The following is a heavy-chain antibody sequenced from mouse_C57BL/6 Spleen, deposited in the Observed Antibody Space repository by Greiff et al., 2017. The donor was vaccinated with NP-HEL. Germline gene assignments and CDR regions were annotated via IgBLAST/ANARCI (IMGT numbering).Heavy chain of an antibody. CDR3: ARNGYDYDAGYAMDY. CDR1: GYTFTDYY. CDR2: IYPGSGNT. V-gene: IGHV1-76*01. D-gene: IGHD2-4*01. Sequence: QVQLQQSGAELVRPGASVKLSCKASGYTFTDYYINWVKQRPGQGLEWIARIYPGSGNTYYNEKFKGKATLTAEKSSSTAYMQLSSLTSEDSAVYFCARNGYDYDAGYAMDYWGQGTSVTVSS. J-gene: IGHJ4*01.